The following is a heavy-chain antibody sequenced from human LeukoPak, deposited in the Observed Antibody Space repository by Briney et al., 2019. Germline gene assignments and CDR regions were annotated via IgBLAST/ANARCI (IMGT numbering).Heavy chain of an antibody. CDR2: INHSGST. D-gene: IGHD6-19*01. J-gene: IGHJ4*02. Sequence: SETLSLTCAVYGGSFSGYYWSWIRQPPGKGLEWIGEINHSGSTNYNPSLKSRVTISVDRSKNQFSLKLSSVTAADTAVYYCARGRAVLFDYWGQGTLVTVSS. CDR3: ARGRAVLFDY. V-gene: IGHV4-34*01. CDR1: GGSFSGYY.